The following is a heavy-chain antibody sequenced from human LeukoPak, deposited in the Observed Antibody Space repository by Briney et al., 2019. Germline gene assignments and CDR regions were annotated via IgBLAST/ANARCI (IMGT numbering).Heavy chain of an antibody. CDR2: ISNSGITI. CDR3: AKAQAIAVAGTGWFDP. CDR1: GFSFSDYF. J-gene: IGHJ5*02. D-gene: IGHD6-19*01. V-gene: IGHV3-11*01. Sequence: GGSLRLSCAASGFSFSDYFMSLIRQAPGQGLEWISYISNSGITISYSDSVKGRFTISRDNSKNTLYLQMNSLRAEDTAVYYCAKAQAIAVAGTGWFDPWGQGTLVTVSS.